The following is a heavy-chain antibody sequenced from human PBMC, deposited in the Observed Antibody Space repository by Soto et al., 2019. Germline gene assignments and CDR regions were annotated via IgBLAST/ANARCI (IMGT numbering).Heavy chain of an antibody. Sequence: SETLSLNCAVYGGSFSGYYWSWIRQPPGKGLEWIGKINHSGSTNYNPSLKSRVTIAVDTSKNQFSLKLSSVTAADTAVYYCARGHYGSGSYYDYWGQGTLVTVSS. CDR1: GGSFSGYY. CDR2: INHSGST. J-gene: IGHJ4*02. V-gene: IGHV4-34*01. CDR3: ARGHYGSGSYYDY. D-gene: IGHD3-10*01.